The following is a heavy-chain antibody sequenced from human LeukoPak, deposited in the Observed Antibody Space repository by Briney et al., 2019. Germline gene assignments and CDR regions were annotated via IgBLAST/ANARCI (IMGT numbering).Heavy chain of an antibody. J-gene: IGHJ4*02. CDR1: GFTFSSYA. CDR2: ISGSGGSA. CDR3: AKDSRVGLYNPQLD. Sequence: GGSLRLSCAASGFTFSSYAMNWVRQAPGKGLEWVSVISGSGGSAYYADSVEGRFTISRDNSKSTLYLQMNSLRAEDTAVYYCAKDSRVGLYNPQLDWGQGTLVTVSS. D-gene: IGHD1-1*01. V-gene: IGHV3-23*01.